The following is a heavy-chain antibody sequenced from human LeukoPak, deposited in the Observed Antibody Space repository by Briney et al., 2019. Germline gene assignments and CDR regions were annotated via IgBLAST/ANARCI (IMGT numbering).Heavy chain of an antibody. CDR2: IYTSGST. V-gene: IGHV4-4*07. Sequence: PSETLSLTCTVSGYSISSVYYWGWIRQPAGKGLEWIGRIYTSGSTNYNPSLKSRVTMSVDTSKNQFSLKLSSVTAADTAVYYCARGSSWYGYWGQGTLVTVSS. CDR3: ARGSSWYGY. CDR1: GYSISSVYY. D-gene: IGHD6-13*01. J-gene: IGHJ4*02.